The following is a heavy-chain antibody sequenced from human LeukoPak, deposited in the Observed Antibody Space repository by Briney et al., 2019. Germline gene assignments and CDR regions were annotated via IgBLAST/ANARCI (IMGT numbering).Heavy chain of an antibody. V-gene: IGHV1-18*01. J-gene: IGHJ4*02. CDR3: ARDLSLIAAAGGY. D-gene: IGHD6-13*01. CDR2: ISAYNGYT. Sequence: ASVKVSCKASGGTFSSYAISWVRQAPGQGLEWMGWISAYNGYTNYAQNLQGRVTMTTDTSTSTAYMELRSLRSDDTAVYYCARDLSLIAAAGGYWGQGTLVTVSS. CDR1: GGTFSSYA.